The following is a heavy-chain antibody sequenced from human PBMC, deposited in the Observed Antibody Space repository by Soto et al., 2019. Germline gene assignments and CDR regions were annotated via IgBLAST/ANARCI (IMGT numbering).Heavy chain of an antibody. V-gene: IGHV3-33*01. CDR2: IWYDGSNK. CDR1: GFTFRIYG. Sequence: GSLRLSCAASGFTFRIYGMHWVRQAPGQGLEWVAVIWYDGSNKYYADSVKGRFTISRDNSKNTLYLQMNSLRAEDTAVYYCARDARITMVRGAPNYWGQGTLVTVSS. J-gene: IGHJ4*02. CDR3: ARDARITMVRGAPNY. D-gene: IGHD3-10*01.